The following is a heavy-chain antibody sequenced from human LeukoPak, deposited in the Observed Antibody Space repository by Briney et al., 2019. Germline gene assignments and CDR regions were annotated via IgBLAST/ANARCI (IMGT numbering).Heavy chain of an antibody. V-gene: IGHV4-59*01. CDR1: GGSIGSYY. D-gene: IGHD2-2*01. CDR3: ARGEIVVVPAAIHYYYYYMDV. Sequence: SETLSLTCTVSGGSIGSYYWSWIRQPPGKGLEWIGYIYYSGSTNYNPSLKSRVTISVDTSKNQFSLKLSSVTAADTAVYYCARGEIVVVPAAIHYYYYYMDVWGKGTTVTVSS. CDR2: IYYSGST. J-gene: IGHJ6*03.